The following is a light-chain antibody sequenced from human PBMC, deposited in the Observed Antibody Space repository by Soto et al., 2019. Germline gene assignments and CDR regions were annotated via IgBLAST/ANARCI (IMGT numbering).Light chain of an antibody. CDR3: TSYTSSSTTV. V-gene: IGLV2-14*01. Sequence: QSALTQPASVSGSPGQSITISCTGTSSDVGGYNSVSWYRQYPGKAPKLIIFDVTDRPSGISTRFSGSKSGNTASLTISGRPAEDEAVFYCTSYTSSSTTVFGTGTKITVL. J-gene: IGLJ1*01. CDR1: SSDVGGYNS. CDR2: DVT.